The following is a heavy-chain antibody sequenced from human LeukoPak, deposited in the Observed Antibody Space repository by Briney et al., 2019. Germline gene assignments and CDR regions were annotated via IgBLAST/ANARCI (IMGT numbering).Heavy chain of an antibody. CDR2: IWHDESYI. J-gene: IGHJ4*02. D-gene: IGHD6-13*01. V-gene: IGHV3-33*06. CDR3: AKVVQYTASTGTGLDY. CDR1: GFTFSYYG. Sequence: PGGSLRLSCAASGFTFSYYGMHWVRQAPGKGLDWVAVIWHDESYIYYADLVKGRFTISRDNSKNPVYLQMNSLRVEDTAIYYCAKVVQYTASTGTGLDYWGQGTLVTVSS.